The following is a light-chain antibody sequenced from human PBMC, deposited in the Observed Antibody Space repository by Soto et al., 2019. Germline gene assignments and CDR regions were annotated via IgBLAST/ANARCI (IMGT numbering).Light chain of an antibody. CDR2: GAS. CDR3: QQYGSSLT. Sequence: LTPGTLSLSPGGRASLSCRASQSVGTFLAWYQQRSGQAPRLLIYGASTRASGIPDRFSGSGSGTDFTLTISRLKPEDFGVYYCQQYGSSLTFGQGTKVDIK. V-gene: IGKV3-20*01. CDR1: QSVGTF. J-gene: IGKJ1*01.